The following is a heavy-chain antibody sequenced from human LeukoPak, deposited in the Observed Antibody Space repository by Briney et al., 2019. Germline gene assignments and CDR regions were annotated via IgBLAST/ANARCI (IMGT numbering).Heavy chain of an antibody. CDR1: GFIFSSYA. V-gene: IGHV3-30-3*01. CDR3: AKVAQRDFDF. Sequence: GSLRLSCAASGFIFSSYAMHWVRQAPGKGLEWVAVISYDGSNKYYADSVKGRFTISRDNSKNTLYLQMNSLRAEDTAVYYCAKVAQRDFDFWGQGTLVTVSS. D-gene: IGHD6-25*01. J-gene: IGHJ4*02. CDR2: ISYDGSNK.